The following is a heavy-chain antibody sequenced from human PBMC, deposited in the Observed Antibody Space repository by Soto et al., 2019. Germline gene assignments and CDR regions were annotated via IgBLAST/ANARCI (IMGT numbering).Heavy chain of an antibody. V-gene: IGHV1-2*02. CDR2: INPNSGGT. J-gene: IGHJ6*02. D-gene: IGHD2-8*01. CDR3: ARDVTRTQSCTNGVCYYHYYDMDV. CDR1: GYTFTDYY. Sequence: ASVKVSCKASGYTFTDYYVHWVRQDPGQGLEWMGWINPNSGGTKTAQKFQGRVTVTRDTSISTAYMDLSRLRSDDTAVYYCARDVTRTQSCTNGVCYYHYYDMDVWGQGTMVTVSS.